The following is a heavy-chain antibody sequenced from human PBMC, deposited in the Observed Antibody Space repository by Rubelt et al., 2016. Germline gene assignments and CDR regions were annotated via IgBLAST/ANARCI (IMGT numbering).Heavy chain of an antibody. CDR1: GGSFSGYY. J-gene: IGHJ6*02. Sequence: QVQLQQWGAGLLKPSETLSLTCAVYGGSFSGYYWSWIRQPPGKGLEWIGEVNHSGSTNYNPSLKSRVTISLYTSKNPFSLKLSSVTAADTAVYYCARGRMGFHYYYYGMDVWGQGTTVTVSS. CDR3: ARGRMGFHYYYYGMDV. V-gene: IGHV4-34*01. D-gene: IGHD1-26*01. CDR2: VNHSGST.